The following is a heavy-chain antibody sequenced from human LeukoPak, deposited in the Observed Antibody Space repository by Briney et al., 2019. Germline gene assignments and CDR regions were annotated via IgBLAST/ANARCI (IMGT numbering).Heavy chain of an antibody. CDR3: AKLEGSGTWNNFFHY. CDR2: INAGADST. J-gene: IGHJ4*02. V-gene: IGHV3-23*01. CDR1: GFTFTNFA. Sequence: PGGSLRLSCAASGFTFTNFAMSWVRQAPGKGLEWVSAINAGADSTHYADSVQGRFTISRDNSKNTLYLQMNSLTAEDTAVYYRAKLEGSGTWNNFFHYWGQGTLVTVSP. D-gene: IGHD3-10*01.